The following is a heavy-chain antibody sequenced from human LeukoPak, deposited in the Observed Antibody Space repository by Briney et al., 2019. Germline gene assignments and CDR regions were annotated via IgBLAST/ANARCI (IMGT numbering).Heavy chain of an antibody. D-gene: IGHD4-11*01. CDR3: ARNSSLTTIKGGWFDP. V-gene: IGHV4-39*07. J-gene: IGHJ5*02. Sequence: SETLSLTCTVSGDSMSSLNSRTYSWGWIRQRPGKGLEWIGNIYHSGYAYYNPSLKSRVTISLDTSKNQFSLKLSSVAAADTAVYYCARNSSLTTIKGGWFDPWGQGTLVTVSS. CDR2: IYHSGYA. CDR1: GDSMSSLNSRTYS.